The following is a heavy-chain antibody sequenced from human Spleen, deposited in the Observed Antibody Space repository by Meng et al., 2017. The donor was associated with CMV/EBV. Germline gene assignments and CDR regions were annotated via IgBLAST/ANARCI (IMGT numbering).Heavy chain of an antibody. V-gene: IGHV4-39*01. CDR1: GGSISSSSYY. Sequence: SETLSLTCTVSGGSISSSSYYWGWIRQPPGKGLEWIGSIYYSGSTYYNPSLKSRVTLSVDTSKNQFSLKLSSVTAADTAVYYCASRGLYDFWSGYYGVWGMDVWGQGTLVTVSS. J-gene: IGHJ4*02. CDR3: ASRGLYDFWSGYYGVWGMDV. CDR2: IYYSGST. D-gene: IGHD3-3*01.